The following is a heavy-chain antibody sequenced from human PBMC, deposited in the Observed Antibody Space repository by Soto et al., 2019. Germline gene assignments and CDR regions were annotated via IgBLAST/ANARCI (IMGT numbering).Heavy chain of an antibody. CDR1: GGTFSSYA. CDR3: ARYQGYRSFERLAFDI. D-gene: IGHD6-13*01. CDR2: IIPIFGTA. Sequence: QVQLVQSGAEVKKPGSSVKVSCKASGGTFSSYAISWVRQAPGQGLEWMGGIIPIFGTANHAQKFQGRVTITADESTSTAYRELSSLRAEDTALDYCARYQGYRSFERLAFDIWGPGTIVAVSS. V-gene: IGHV1-69*12. J-gene: IGHJ3*02.